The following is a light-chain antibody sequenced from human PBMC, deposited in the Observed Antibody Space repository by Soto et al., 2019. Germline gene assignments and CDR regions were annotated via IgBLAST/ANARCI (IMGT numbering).Light chain of an antibody. CDR3: CAYAGSLTVI. J-gene: IGLJ2*01. V-gene: IGLV2-23*02. CDR2: EVS. Sequence: QSVLTQPASVSGSPGQSITISCTGTSSDVGSYNLVSWYQQRPGKAPKLIIYEVSKWPSGVSSRFSGSKSGSTASLTISGLQAEDEADYYCCAYAGSLTVIFGGGTKLTVL. CDR1: SSDVGSYNL.